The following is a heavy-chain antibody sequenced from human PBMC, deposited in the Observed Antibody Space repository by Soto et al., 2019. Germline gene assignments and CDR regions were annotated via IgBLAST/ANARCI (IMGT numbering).Heavy chain of an antibody. Sequence: GESLKISCKGSGYSFTSYWIGWVRQMPGKGLEWMGIIYPGDSDTRYSPSFQGQVTISADKSISTAYLQWSSLKASDTAMYYCARSGVRFLEWLPAPYYFDYWGQGTLVTVSS. J-gene: IGHJ4*02. V-gene: IGHV5-51*01. CDR3: ARSGVRFLEWLPAPYYFDY. CDR2: IYPGDSDT. CDR1: GYSFTSYW. D-gene: IGHD3-3*01.